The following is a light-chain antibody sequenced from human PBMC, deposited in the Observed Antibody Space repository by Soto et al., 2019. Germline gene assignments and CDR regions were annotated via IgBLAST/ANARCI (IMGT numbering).Light chain of an antibody. CDR3: QQHNDWPLT. V-gene: IGKV3-15*01. CDR1: QSVNSY. CDR2: GAS. Sequence: EIVMTQSPATLSVSPGERATLSCRASQSVNSYLAWYQQKPGQAPRLLIYGASTRASGIAARFSGSGSGTEFTLTISSIQSEDFAVYYCQQHNDWPLTFGGGTKVEIK. J-gene: IGKJ4*01.